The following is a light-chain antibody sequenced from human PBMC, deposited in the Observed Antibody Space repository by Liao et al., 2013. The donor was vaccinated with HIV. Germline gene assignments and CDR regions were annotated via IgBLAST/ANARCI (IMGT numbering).Light chain of an antibody. J-gene: IGLJ2*01. Sequence: SYELTQPLSVSVALGQTARITCGGNNIGSKSVHWYQQKPGQAPVLVIYYDSDRPSGIPERFSGSNSGNTATLTISRVEAGDEADYYCQVWDSSSDQEVFGGGTKLTVL. V-gene: IGLV3-21*01. CDR2: YDS. CDR1: NIGSKS. CDR3: QVWDSSSDQEV.